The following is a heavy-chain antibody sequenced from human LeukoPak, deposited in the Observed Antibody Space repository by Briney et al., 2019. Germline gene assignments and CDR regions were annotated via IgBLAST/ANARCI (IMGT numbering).Heavy chain of an antibody. Sequence: SGTLSLTCTVSGDSVNSGAYYWSWLRQPAGKEPEWIGRIYPLETTNYNPSLKSRVAISVDTSKNQFSLKLSSVTAADTAVYYCAREIVAGLGVSFDIWGQGTMVTVSS. CDR3: AREIVAGLGVSFDI. J-gene: IGHJ3*02. D-gene: IGHD6-19*01. CDR2: IYPLETT. CDR1: GDSVNSGAYY. V-gene: IGHV4-61*02.